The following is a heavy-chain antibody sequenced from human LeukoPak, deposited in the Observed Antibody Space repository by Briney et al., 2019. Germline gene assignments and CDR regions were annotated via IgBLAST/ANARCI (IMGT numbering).Heavy chain of an antibody. CDR2: IYYSGST. CDR3: VRGPYGASISKWFDP. D-gene: IGHD3-10*01. CDR1: GGSISSYY. J-gene: IGHJ5*02. Sequence: PSETLSLTCTVSGGSISSYYWSWIRQPPGKGLEWIGYIYYSGSTNYNPSLKSRDTLSVDTSRNQLSLQLTSVTTADTAVYFCVRGPYGASISKWFDPWGQGTQVIVSS. V-gene: IGHV4-59*01.